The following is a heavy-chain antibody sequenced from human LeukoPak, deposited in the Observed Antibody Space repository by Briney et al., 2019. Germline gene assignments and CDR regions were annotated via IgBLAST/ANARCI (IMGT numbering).Heavy chain of an antibody. V-gene: IGHV4-34*01. CDR2: INHSGRT. CDR1: GGSFSGYY. Sequence: PSEALSLTCAVYGGSFSGYYWSWIRQPPGKGLEWIGEINHSGRTNYSPSLKSRVTLSVDPSMNHFSLKLSSVTAADTAVYYCARGTVLTGYASFDYWGQGALVTVSS. J-gene: IGHJ4*02. D-gene: IGHD3-16*01. CDR3: ARGTVLTGYASFDY.